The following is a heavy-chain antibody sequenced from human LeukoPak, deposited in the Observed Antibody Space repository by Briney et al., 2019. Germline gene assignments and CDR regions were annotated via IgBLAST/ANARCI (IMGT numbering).Heavy chain of an antibody. CDR2: INPSGGST. V-gene: IGHV1-46*01. CDR3: ARTAFDGYNLDY. D-gene: IGHD5-24*01. CDR1: GYTFTSYY. Sequence: ASVKVSCKASGYTFTSYYMHWVRQAPGQGLEWMGIINPSGGSTSYAQKFQGRVTMTRDMSTSTVYMELSSLRSEDTAVYCCARTAFDGYNLDYWGQGTLVTVSS. J-gene: IGHJ4*02.